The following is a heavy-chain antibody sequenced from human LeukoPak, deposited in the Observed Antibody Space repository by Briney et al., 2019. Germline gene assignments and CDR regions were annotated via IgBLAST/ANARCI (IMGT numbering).Heavy chain of an antibody. J-gene: IGHJ4*02. D-gene: IGHD3-16*01. CDR1: GYTFTSYD. CDR3: ARRSRMITFGGTYFDY. V-gene: IGHV1-18*01. Sequence: GASVKVSCKASGYTFTSYDINWVRQATGQGLEWMGWISAYNGNTNYAQKLQGRVTMTTDTSTSTAYMELRSLRSDDTAVYYCARRSRMITFGGTYFDYWGQGTLVTVSS. CDR2: ISAYNGNT.